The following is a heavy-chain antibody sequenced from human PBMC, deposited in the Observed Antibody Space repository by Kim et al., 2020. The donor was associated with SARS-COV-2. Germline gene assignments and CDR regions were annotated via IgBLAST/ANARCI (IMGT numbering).Heavy chain of an antibody. J-gene: IGHJ6*02. CDR1: GGSFSGYY. CDR2: INHSGST. CDR3: ARGRPVTTFYYYYGMDV. V-gene: IGHV4-34*01. D-gene: IGHD4-17*01. Sequence: SETLSLTCAVYGGSFSGYYWSWIRQPPGKGLECIGEINHSGSTNYNPSLKSRVTISVDTSKNQFSLKLSSVTAADTAVYYCARGRPVTTFYYYYGMDVWGQGTTVTVSS.